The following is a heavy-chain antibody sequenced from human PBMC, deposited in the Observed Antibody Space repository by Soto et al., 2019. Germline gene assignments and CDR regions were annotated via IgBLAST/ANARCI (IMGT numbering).Heavy chain of an antibody. V-gene: IGHV4-61*01. J-gene: IGHJ5*02. D-gene: IGHD3-16*01. CDR3: ARDNKGGWFDP. Sequence: SETLSLTCTVSGGSVSSGSYYWSWIRQPPGKGLEWIGYIYYSGSTNYNPSLKSRVTISVDTSKNQFSLKLSSVTAADTAVYYCARDNKGGWFDPWGQGTLVTVSS. CDR1: GGSVSSGSYY. CDR2: IYYSGST.